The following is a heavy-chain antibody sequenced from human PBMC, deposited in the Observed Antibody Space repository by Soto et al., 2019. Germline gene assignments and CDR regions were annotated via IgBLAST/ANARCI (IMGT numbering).Heavy chain of an antibody. CDR3: ASPPTYCGGDCYSPPYGMDV. Sequence: QVQLVQSGAEVKKPGSSVKVSCKASGGTFSSYAISWVRQAPGQGLEWMGGIIPIFGTANYAQKFQGRVTITADESTSTAYMELSSLRSEDTAVYYCASPPTYCGGDCYSPPYGMDVWGQGTTVTVSS. CDR1: GGTFSSYA. J-gene: IGHJ6*02. CDR2: IIPIFGTA. D-gene: IGHD2-21*02. V-gene: IGHV1-69*01.